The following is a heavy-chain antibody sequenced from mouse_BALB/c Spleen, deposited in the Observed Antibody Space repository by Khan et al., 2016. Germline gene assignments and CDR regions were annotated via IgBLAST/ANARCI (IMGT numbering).Heavy chain of an antibody. J-gene: IGHJ3*01. CDR3: ARSTMVLFAY. Sequence: QVQLQQSGAELAKPGASVKMSCKASGYTFTSYWMHWVKQRPGQGLEWIGYINPSTGYTEYNQKFKDKATLTADKSSSTAYMQLSSLTCEDSAVYYCARSTMVLFAYWGQGTLVTASA. CDR1: GYTFTSYW. CDR2: INPSTGYT. V-gene: IGHV1-7*01. D-gene: IGHD2-2*01.